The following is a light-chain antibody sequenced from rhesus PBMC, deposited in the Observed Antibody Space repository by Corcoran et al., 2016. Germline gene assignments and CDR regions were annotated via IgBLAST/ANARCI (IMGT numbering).Light chain of an antibody. CDR1: QSVSSS. J-gene: IGKJ4*01. CDR3: LQHSNWPLT. CDR2: GSS. V-gene: IGKV3-24*01. Sequence: EIVMTQSPATLSLSPGERATLSCRASQSVSSSLAWYQQKPGQAPRLLIDGSSSRATGIPDRFSGSGSGTDFTLTISSLEPEDVAVYYCLQHSNWPLTFGGGTKVELK.